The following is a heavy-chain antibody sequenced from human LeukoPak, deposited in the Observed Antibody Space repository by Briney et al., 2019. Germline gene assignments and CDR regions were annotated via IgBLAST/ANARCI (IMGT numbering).Heavy chain of an antibody. Sequence: SETLSLTCAVYGGSFSGDYWSWIRQPPGKGLEWIGEINHSGSTNYNPSLKSRVNISVATSKNQFSLKVSSVTAADTAVYYCARAPAMDGNYYYYGMDVWGQGTTVTVSS. J-gene: IGHJ6*02. CDR3: ARAPAMDGNYYYYGMDV. CDR2: INHSGST. CDR1: GGSFSGDY. V-gene: IGHV4-34*01. D-gene: IGHD5-18*01.